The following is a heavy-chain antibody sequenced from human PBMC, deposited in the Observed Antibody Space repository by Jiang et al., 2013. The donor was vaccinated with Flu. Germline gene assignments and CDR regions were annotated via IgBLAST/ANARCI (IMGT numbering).Heavy chain of an antibody. J-gene: IGHJ6*02. V-gene: IGHV4-59*01. CDR1: GGSISSYY. CDR3: ARHYYYYGMDV. Sequence: PGLVKPSETLSLTCTVSGGSISSYYWSWIRQPPGKGLEWIGYIYYSGSTNYNPSLKSRVTISVDTSKNQFSLKLSSVTAADTAVYYCARHYYYYGMDVWGQGTTVTVSS. CDR2: IYYSGST.